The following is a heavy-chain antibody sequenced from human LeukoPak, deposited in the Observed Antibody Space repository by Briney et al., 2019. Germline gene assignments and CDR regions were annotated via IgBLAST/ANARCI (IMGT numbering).Heavy chain of an antibody. CDR1: GFTFSSYA. CDR2: ISYDGSNK. V-gene: IGHV3-30*04. D-gene: IGHD1-26*01. J-gene: IGHJ6*02. CDR3: ARDGGSFSYNMDV. Sequence: GRSLRPSCAASGFTFSSYAMHWVRQAPGKGLEWVAVISYDGSNKYYADSVKGRFTISRDNSKNTLYLQMNSLRAEDTAVYFCARDGGSFSYNMDVWGQGTTVTVSS.